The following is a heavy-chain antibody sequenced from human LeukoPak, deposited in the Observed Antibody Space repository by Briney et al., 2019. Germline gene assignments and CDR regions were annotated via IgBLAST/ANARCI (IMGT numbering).Heavy chain of an antibody. CDR1: VYTFTSYD. D-gene: IGHD6-13*01. V-gene: IGHV1-8*01. CDR3: AREGGGIAAAGPYYYYYGMAV. Sequence: GASVKVSCKASVYTFTSYDINWVRQATGQGLEWMGWMNANSGNTGYAQKFQGRVTMTRNTSISTAYMELSSLRSEDTAVYYCAREGGGIAAAGPYYYYYGMAVWGQGTTVTVSS. CDR2: MNANSGNT. J-gene: IGHJ6*02.